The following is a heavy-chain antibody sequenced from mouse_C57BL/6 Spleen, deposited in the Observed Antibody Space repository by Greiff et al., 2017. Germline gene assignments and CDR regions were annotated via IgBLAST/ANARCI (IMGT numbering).Heavy chain of an antibody. CDR2: IHPSSGYT. V-gene: IGHV1-7*01. D-gene: IGHD1-1*01. Sequence: VQLQQSGAELAKPGASVKLSCKASGYTFPSYWMHWVKQRPGQGLEWIGYIHPSSGYTKYNQKFKDKATLTADKSSSTAYMQLSSLTYEDSAVYYCARRAITTVVADAYWGQGTLVTVSA. CDR3: ARRAITTVVADAY. CDR1: GYTFPSYW. J-gene: IGHJ3*01.